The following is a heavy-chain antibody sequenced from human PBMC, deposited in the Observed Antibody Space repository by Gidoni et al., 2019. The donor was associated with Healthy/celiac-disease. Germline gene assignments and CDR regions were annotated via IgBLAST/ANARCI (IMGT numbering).Heavy chain of an antibody. CDR2: INHSGSN. D-gene: IGHD2-2*01. CDR1: GGSFIGSC. J-gene: IGHJ5*02. CDR3: ARGTPRFIVVVPLRNWFDP. Sequence: QVQLPQWGAGLLKPSETLSLPGAAHGGSFIGSCWSWIRQPPGKGLEWIGEINHSGSNTYHASLKSRVTISVDTSKNQFALKLSCVTAADTAVYYCARGTPRFIVVVPLRNWFDPWGQGTLVTVSS. V-gene: IGHV4-34*01.